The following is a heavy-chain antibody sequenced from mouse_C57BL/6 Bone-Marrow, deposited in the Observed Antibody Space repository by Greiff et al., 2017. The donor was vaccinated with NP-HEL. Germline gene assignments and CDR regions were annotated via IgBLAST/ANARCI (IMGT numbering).Heavy chain of an antibody. CDR3: APLITTVVPSYWYFDV. Sequence: QVQLKESGPELVKPGASVKISCKASGYAFSSSWMNWVKQRPGKGLEWIGRIYPGDGDTYYNGKFKGKATLTADKSSSTAYMQLSSLTSEDSAVYFCAPLITTVVPSYWYFDVWGTGTTVTVSS. CDR2: IYPGDGDT. CDR1: GYAFSSSW. D-gene: IGHD1-1*01. J-gene: IGHJ1*03. V-gene: IGHV1-82*01.